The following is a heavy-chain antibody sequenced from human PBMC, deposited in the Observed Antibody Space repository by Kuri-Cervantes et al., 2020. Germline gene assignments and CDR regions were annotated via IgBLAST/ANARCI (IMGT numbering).Heavy chain of an antibody. J-gene: IGHJ4*02. CDR2: ISSSGSTI. CDR1: GFTFSDYY. V-gene: IGHV3-11*01. D-gene: IGHD3-16*01. Sequence: LSLTCAASGFTFSDYYMSWIRQAPGKGLEWVSYISSSGSTIHYAGSVKGRFIISRDNAKNSLYLQMNSLRGEDTAVYYCAREEGWGAPPDDYWGQGTLVTVSS. CDR3: AREEGWGAPPDDY.